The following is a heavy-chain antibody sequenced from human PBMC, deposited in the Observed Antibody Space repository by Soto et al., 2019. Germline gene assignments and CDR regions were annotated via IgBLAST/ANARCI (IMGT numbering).Heavy chain of an antibody. CDR2: ISYDGSNT. J-gene: IGHJ6*02. D-gene: IGHD3-10*02. Sequence: QVQLVESGGGVVQPGRSLTLSCAASGFTFSRFSMHWVRQAPGKGLAWVAVISYDGSNTHYAESVKGRFNISRDDSTNTVFLQMHNLSGEDSAVYYCARDHGMFLSYYYYGMDVWGQGNTVSVSS. CDR1: GFTFSRFS. V-gene: IGHV3-30-3*01. CDR3: ARDHGMFLSYYYYGMDV.